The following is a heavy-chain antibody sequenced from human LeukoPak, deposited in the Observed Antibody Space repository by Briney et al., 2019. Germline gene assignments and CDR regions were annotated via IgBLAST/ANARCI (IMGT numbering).Heavy chain of an antibody. D-gene: IGHD3-3*01. CDR3: ARSGQRNGFDP. Sequence: SQTLSLTCTVSGGSISSGGYYWSWIRQHPGKGLEWIGYIYYSGSTYYNPSLKSRVTISVDTPKNQFSLKLSSVTAADTAVYYCARSGQRNGFDPWGQGTLVTVSS. V-gene: IGHV4-31*03. J-gene: IGHJ5*02. CDR2: IYYSGST. CDR1: GGSISSGGYY.